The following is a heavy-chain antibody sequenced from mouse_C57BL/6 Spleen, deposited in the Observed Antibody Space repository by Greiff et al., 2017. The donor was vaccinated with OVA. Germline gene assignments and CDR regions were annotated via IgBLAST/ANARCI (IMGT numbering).Heavy chain of an antibody. D-gene: IGHD1-1*01. CDR3: ARTDYGSSPLYFDV. CDR2: ISSGSSTI. Sequence: EVQLVESGGGLVKPGGSLKLSCAASGFTFSDYGMHWVRQAPEKGLEWVAYISSGSSTIYYADTVKGRFTISRDNAKNTLFLQMTSLRSEDTAMYYCARTDYGSSPLYFDVWGTGTTVTVSS. J-gene: IGHJ1*03. CDR1: GFTFSDYG. V-gene: IGHV5-17*01.